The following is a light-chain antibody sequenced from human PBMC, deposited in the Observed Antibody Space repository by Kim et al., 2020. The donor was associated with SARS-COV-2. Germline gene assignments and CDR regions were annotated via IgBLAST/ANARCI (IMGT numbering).Light chain of an antibody. Sequence: SYELTQPPSVSVAPGKTARITCGGNNIGSKSVHWYQQKLGQAPVLVIYYDSDRPSGIPERFSGSNSGNTATLTISRVEAGDEADYYCQVWDSSSDHPIFGGGTQLTVL. V-gene: IGLV3-21*04. CDR2: YDS. CDR3: QVWDSSSDHPI. J-gene: IGLJ2*01. CDR1: NIGSKS.